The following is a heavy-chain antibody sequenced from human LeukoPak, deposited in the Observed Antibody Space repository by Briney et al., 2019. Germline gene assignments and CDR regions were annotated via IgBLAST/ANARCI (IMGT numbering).Heavy chain of an antibody. D-gene: IGHD6-13*01. V-gene: IGHV1-8*01. CDR2: MNPNSGNT. J-gene: IGHJ4*02. CDR1: GYTFTNYD. CDR3: ARHGLAAAGWYPDY. Sequence: ASVKVSCKASGYTFTNYDINWVRQATGQGLEWMGWMNPNSGNTGYAQKFQGRVTMTRTTSISTAYMELSSLRSEDTAVYYCARHGLAAAGWYPDYWGQGTLVTVSS.